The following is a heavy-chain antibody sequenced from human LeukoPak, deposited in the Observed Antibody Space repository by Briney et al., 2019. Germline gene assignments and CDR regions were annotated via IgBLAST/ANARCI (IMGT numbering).Heavy chain of an antibody. CDR3: ARGIWAPFDS. CDR2: IKQDGGEK. J-gene: IGHJ4*02. Sequence: GGSLRLSCAASGFSLSNYWMNWVRQAPGKGLEWVANIKQDGGEKNYADSVKGRFSISRDNAKNSLILQMNSLRDEDTAVYYCARGIWAPFDSWGEGALVSVSS. V-gene: IGHV3-7*01. D-gene: IGHD7-27*01. CDR1: GFSLSNYW.